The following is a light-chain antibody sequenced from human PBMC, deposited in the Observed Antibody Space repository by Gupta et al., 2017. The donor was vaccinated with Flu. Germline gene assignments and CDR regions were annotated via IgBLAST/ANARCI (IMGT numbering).Light chain of an antibody. CDR2: YDD. Sequence: QSVLTQPPSVSEAPRQRVTISCSGSSSNVGNNAVNWYQQLPGKAPKLLIYYDDLLPSGVSDRFSGSKSGTSASLAISWLQSEDEADYYCAVWDDSLNGPVFGVGTKLTVL. CDR1: SSNVGNNA. V-gene: IGLV1-36*01. J-gene: IGLJ3*02. CDR3: AVWDDSLNGPV.